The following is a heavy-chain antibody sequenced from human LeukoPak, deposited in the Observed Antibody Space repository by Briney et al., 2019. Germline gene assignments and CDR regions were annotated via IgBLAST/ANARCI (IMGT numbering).Heavy chain of an antibody. CDR3: ARAYYDFWSGYYLDAFDI. Sequence: SETLSLTCAVYGGSFSGYYWSWIRQPPGKGLEWIGEINHSGSTNYNPSLKSRVTISVDTSKNQFSLKLSSVTAADTAVYYCARAYYDFWSGYYLDAFDIWGRGTMVTVSS. J-gene: IGHJ3*02. D-gene: IGHD3-3*01. V-gene: IGHV4-34*01. CDR1: GGSFSGYY. CDR2: INHSGST.